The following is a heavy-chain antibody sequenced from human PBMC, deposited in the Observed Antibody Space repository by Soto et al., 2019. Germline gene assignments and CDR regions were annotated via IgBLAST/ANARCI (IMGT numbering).Heavy chain of an antibody. CDR1: GFTFSSYG. J-gene: IGHJ3*02. D-gene: IGHD2-2*01. CDR2: IWYDGSNK. CDR3: ARYCSSTSCYAADAFDI. V-gene: IGHV3-33*01. Sequence: GGSLRLSCAASGFTFSSYGMHWVRQAPGKGLEWVAVIWYDGSNKYYADSVKGRFTISRDNSKNSLYLQMNSLRAEDTAVYYCARYCSSTSCYAADAFDIWGQGTMVTVSS.